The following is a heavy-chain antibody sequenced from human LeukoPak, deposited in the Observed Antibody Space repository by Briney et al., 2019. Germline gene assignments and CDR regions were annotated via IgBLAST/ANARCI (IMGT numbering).Heavy chain of an antibody. CDR3: ATYIGNDILP. CDR1: GYTLYELS. D-gene: IGHD3-9*01. Sequence: GSLKVSCKVSGYTLYELSMHWVRQAPGKGLEWMGGFDSRDGETIYAQQFQGRVTMTEDTSTDTAYMELSSLRSEDTAVYYCATYIGNDILPWGKGTLVT. CDR2: FDSRDGET. V-gene: IGHV1-24*01. J-gene: IGHJ5*02.